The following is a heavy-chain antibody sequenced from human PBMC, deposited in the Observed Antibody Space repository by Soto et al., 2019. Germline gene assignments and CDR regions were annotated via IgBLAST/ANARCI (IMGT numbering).Heavy chain of an antibody. Sequence: QVQLVESGGGVVQPGRSLRLSCAASGFTFSSYAMHWVRQAPGKGLEWVAVISYDGSNKYYADSVKGRFTISRDNSKNTLYLQMNSLRAEDTAEYYCARAVYYYYGMDVWGQGTTVTVSS. CDR1: GFTFSSYA. CDR2: ISYDGSNK. J-gene: IGHJ6*02. V-gene: IGHV3-30-3*01. CDR3: ARAVYYYYGMDV.